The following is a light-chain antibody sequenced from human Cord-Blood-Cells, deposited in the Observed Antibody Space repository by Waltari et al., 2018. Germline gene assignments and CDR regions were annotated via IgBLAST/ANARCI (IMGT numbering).Light chain of an antibody. V-gene: IGLV3-21*02. Sequence: SYVLTQPPSVSVAPGQTARITCGGNNIGSKSVYWYQQKPGQAPVLVVYDDSDRPSWIPERFSGSNSGNTATLTMSRVEAGDEADYYCQVWDSSSDHWVFGGGTKLTVL. CDR2: DDS. CDR3: QVWDSSSDHWV. J-gene: IGLJ3*02. CDR1: NIGSKS.